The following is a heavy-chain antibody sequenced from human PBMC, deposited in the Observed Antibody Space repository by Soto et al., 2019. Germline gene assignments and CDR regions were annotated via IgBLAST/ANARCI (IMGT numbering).Heavy chain of an antibody. J-gene: IGHJ4*02. D-gene: IGHD1-26*01. CDR2: FKGTDGST. Sequence: EVQLLESGGGLVQPGGSRRLSCTASGFVFANFAMSWVRQAPGKGLEWVSTFKGTDGSTSYADSVKARFTISRDNSQNTLYLQMISLRAEDTAVYYCARDPPYRMYYFHYWGQGTLVTVSS. CDR1: GFVFANFA. CDR3: ARDPPYRMYYFHY. V-gene: IGHV3-23*01.